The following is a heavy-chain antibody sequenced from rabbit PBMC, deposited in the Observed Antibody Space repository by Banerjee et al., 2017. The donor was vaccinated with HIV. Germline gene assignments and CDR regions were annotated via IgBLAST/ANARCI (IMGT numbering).Heavy chain of an antibody. J-gene: IGHJ6*01. D-gene: IGHD8-1*01. CDR2: IYAGSGII. CDR1: GFSFSSGYD. CDR3: ARDLGGSSDL. Sequence: QQQLVESGGDLVKPEGSLTLTCTASGFSFSSGYDMCWVRQAPGKGLEWIGCIYAGSGIIAYASWAKGRFTISKTSSTTVTLQMTSLTAADTATYFCARDLGGSSDLWGPGTLVTVS. V-gene: IGHV1S45*01.